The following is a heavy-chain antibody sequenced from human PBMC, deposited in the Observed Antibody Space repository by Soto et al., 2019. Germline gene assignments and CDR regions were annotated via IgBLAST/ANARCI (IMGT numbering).Heavy chain of an antibody. CDR2: IYSGGST. J-gene: IGHJ3*02. CDR1: GFTVSSNY. CDR3: ARVPPVGATLGTDAFDI. D-gene: IGHD1-26*01. V-gene: IGHV3-53*01. Sequence: EVQLVESGGGLIQPGGSLRLSCAASGFTVSSNYMSWVRQAPGKGWEWVSVIYSGGSTYYADSVKGRFTISRDNSKNTLYLQMNSLRAEDTAVYYCARVPPVGATLGTDAFDIWGQGTMVTVSS.